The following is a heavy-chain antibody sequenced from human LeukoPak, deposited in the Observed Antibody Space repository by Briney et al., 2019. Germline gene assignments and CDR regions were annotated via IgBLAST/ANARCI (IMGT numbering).Heavy chain of an antibody. V-gene: IGHV4-59*08. J-gene: IGHJ5*01. Sequence: PSETLSLTCNVTDGSIRSYHWSWIRQPPGKGLQWLGHIFHSASPHYNPSLNSRLTLSLDTSRSQISLKLDSMTAADTALYFCARHSQSYGPYNWFDPWGQGALVTVSS. CDR1: DGSIRSYH. CDR3: ARHSQSYGPYNWFDP. CDR2: IFHSASP. D-gene: IGHD3-16*01.